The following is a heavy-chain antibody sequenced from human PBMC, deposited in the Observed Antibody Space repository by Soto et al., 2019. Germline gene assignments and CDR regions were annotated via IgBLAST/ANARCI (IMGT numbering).Heavy chain of an antibody. D-gene: IGHD2-2*01. Sequence: GGSLRLSCAASGFTFSSYAMSWVRQAPGKGLEWVSAISGSGGSTYYADSVKGRFTISRDNSKNTLYLQMNSLRAEDTAVYYCAKEFPGYCSSTSCLWFDYWGQGTLVTVSS. CDR3: AKEFPGYCSSTSCLWFDY. CDR2: ISGSGGST. J-gene: IGHJ4*02. V-gene: IGHV3-23*01. CDR1: GFTFSSYA.